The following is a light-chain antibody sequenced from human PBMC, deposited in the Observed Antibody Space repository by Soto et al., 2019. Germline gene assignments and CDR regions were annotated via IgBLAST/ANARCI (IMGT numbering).Light chain of an antibody. J-gene: IGKJ4*01. V-gene: IGKV3-15*01. CDR1: QSVSSK. Sequence: ETVMTQSPSTLSLSPGVRATLSCRAIQSVSSKLVWYQQKPGQAPRFLIYGASTRATGIPARFRGSGSGTEFTLTIDSLQSEDFAVYYCQQYKDWPPAFGGGTKVEIK. CDR2: GAS. CDR3: QQYKDWPPA.